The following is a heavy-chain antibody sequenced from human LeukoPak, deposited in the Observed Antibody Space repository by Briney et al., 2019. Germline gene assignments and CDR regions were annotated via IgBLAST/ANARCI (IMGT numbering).Heavy chain of an antibody. CDR2: INQDGSEK. D-gene: IGHD2/OR15-2a*01. Sequence: PGGSLRLSCAASGFTFSSYWMSWVRQAPGKGLEWVANINQDGSEKYYVDSVKGRFTISRDNAKNSLYLQMNSLRAEDTAVYYCARDDTTALHYFDYWGQGTLVTVSS. CDR3: ARDDTTALHYFDY. J-gene: IGHJ4*02. V-gene: IGHV3-7*01. CDR1: GFTFSSYW.